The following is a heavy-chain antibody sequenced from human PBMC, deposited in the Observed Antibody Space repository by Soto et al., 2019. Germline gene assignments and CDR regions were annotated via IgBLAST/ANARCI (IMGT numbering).Heavy chain of an antibody. V-gene: IGHV4-31*03. CDR1: GGSISSGGYY. CDR3: AGLNRRRYYLDGIDYYGYFDL. J-gene: IGHJ2*01. Sequence: QVQLQESGPRLVKPSQTLSLTCTVSGGSISSGGYYWSWIRQHPGKGLEWIGYIYYSGSTYYKPSLKSRVTISVHSTKNQFSLKLTSVAAADTAVYYCAGLNRRRYYLDGIDYYGYFDLWGRGSLVTVSS. CDR2: IYYSGST. D-gene: IGHD3-22*01.